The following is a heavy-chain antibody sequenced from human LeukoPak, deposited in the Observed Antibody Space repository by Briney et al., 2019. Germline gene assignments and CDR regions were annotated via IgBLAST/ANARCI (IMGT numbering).Heavy chain of an antibody. CDR3: AKTPKNYDSSGGGGFDY. V-gene: IGHV1-8*01. CDR1: GYTFTSYD. D-gene: IGHD3-22*01. CDR2: MNPNSGNT. Sequence: GASVKVSCKASGYTFTSYDINWVRQATGQGLEWMGWMNPNSGNTGYAQKFQGRVTMTRNTSISTAYMELSSLRSEDTAVYYCAKTPKNYDSSGGGGFDYLGQGTLVTVSS. J-gene: IGHJ4*02.